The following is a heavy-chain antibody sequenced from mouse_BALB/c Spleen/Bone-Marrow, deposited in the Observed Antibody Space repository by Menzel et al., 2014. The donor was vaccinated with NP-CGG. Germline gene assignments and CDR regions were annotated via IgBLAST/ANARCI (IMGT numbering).Heavy chain of an antibody. J-gene: IGHJ3*01. Sequence: QVHVKQSGPELVRPGVSVKISCKGSGYTFTDYAMHWVKQSHAKSLEWIGVISTYSGNTNYNQKFKGKATMTVDKSSSSAYMELARLTSEDSAIYYCARGSYYDPAWFAYWGQGTLVTVSA. V-gene: IGHV1-67*01. CDR2: ISTYSGNT. D-gene: IGHD2-4*01. CDR1: GYTFTDYA. CDR3: ARGSYYDPAWFAY.